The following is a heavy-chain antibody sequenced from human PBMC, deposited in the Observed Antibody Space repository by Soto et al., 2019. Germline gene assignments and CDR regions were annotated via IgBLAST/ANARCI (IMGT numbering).Heavy chain of an antibody. CDR3: AHKGGRGAAMDV. CDR2: IYWDGDE. Sequence: QITLKESGPTLVKPTQTLMLTCTFSGFSVSTSGEGVAWIRQPPGMALEWLALIYWDGDERYSPFLQSRVTITKDTSKNQVVLTMTNMDPVDTATYYCAHKGGRGAAMDVWGQGTTVTVSS. CDR1: GFSVSTSGEG. J-gene: IGHJ6*02. D-gene: IGHD2-15*01. V-gene: IGHV2-5*02.